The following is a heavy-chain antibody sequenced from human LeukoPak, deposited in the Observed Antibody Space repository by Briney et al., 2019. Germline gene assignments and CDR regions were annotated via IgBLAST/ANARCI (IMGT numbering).Heavy chain of an antibody. J-gene: IGHJ4*02. Sequence: PGGSLRLSCAASGFAFSSYSMNWVRQAPGKGLEWISYISTSSSIIYYADSVKGRFTISRDNAKNSLFLQMNSLRAEDTAVYYCTREDPYELLVDYWGQGTLVTVSS. CDR2: ISTSSSII. CDR3: TREDPYELLVDY. CDR1: GFAFSSYS. D-gene: IGHD1-7*01. V-gene: IGHV3-48*01.